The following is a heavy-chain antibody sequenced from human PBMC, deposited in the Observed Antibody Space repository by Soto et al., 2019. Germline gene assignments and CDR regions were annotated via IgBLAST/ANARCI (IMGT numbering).Heavy chain of an antibody. D-gene: IGHD3-22*01. V-gene: IGHV1-18*04. J-gene: IGHJ3*02. CDR3: ASWGSYYDSSAIYDASAI. CDR2: INASGGYT. CDR1: GYTFSSYY. Sequence: ASVKVYCKASGYTFSSYYINWVRQAPGQGLEWLGRINASGGYTTYSQRFLGRVTITTDTPTSTASTEMTSLRSDDTVVYYCASWGSYYDSSAIYDASAIWGQGTMLTASS.